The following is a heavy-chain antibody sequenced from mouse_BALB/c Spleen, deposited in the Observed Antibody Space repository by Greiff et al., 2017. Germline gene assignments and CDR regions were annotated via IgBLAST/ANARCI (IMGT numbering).Heavy chain of an antibody. CDR1: GFSLTSYG. D-gene: IGHD1-1*01. CDR3: ARPPYYYGSSWFAY. Sequence: QVQLKESGPGLVQPSQSLSITCTVSGFSLTSYGVHWVRQSPGKGLEWLGVIWSGGSTDYNAAFISRLSISKDNSKSQVFFKMNSLQANDTAIYYCARPPYYYGSSWFAYWGQGTLVTVSA. V-gene: IGHV2-2*02. CDR2: IWSGGST. J-gene: IGHJ3*01.